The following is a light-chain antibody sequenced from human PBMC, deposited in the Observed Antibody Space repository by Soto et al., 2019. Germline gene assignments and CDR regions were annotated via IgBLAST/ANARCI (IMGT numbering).Light chain of an antibody. V-gene: IGKV3-11*01. CDR2: DAS. CDR1: QSVSSN. Sequence: EIVLTQSPATLSLSPGERATLSCRASQSVSSNLAWYQQIPGQAPRLLIYDASNRATGIPARFSGSGSGTDFSLTISRLEPEDFAVYYWQRGDTYGQGTPLEIK. J-gene: IGKJ5*01. CDR3: QRGDT.